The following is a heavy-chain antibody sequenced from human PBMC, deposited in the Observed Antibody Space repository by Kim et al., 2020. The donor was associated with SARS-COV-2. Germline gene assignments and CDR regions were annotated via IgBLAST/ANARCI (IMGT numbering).Heavy chain of an antibody. D-gene: IGHD3-22*01. V-gene: IGHV3-11*03. CDR1: GFTFSDYY. Sequence: GGSLRLSCAASGFTFSDYYMSWIRQAPGKGLEWVSYISSSSSYTNYADSVKGRFTISRDNAKNSLYLQMNSLRAEDTAVYYCARRITMIRSPAFDIWGQGTMVTVSS. CDR3: ARRITMIRSPAFDI. J-gene: IGHJ3*02. CDR2: ISSSSSYT.